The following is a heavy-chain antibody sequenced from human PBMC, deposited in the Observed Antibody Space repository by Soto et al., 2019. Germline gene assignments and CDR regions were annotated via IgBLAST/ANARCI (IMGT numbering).Heavy chain of an antibody. V-gene: IGHV3-23*01. D-gene: IGHD2-15*01. CDR2: ISGSGGST. CDR3: ARDRYCSGGSCYSRVYFQH. CDR1: GFTFSSYA. J-gene: IGHJ1*01. Sequence: PGGSLRLSCAASGFTFSSYAMSWVRQAPGKGLEWVSAISGSGGSTYYADSVKGRFTISRDNSKNTLYLQMNSLRAADTAVYYCARDRYCSGGSCYSRVYFQHWGQGTLVTVSS.